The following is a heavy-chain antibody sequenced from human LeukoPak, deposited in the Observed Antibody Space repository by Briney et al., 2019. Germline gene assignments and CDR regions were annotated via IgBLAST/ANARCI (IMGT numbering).Heavy chain of an antibody. Sequence: GGSLRPSCAVSGFTFSSYAMHWVRQAPGKGLEWVGRIKAKTHGGTTDYAAPVNGRFAISRDDSTNTVYLQMNSLKTDDTALYYCVTEGFTYGFHSCDTWGQGTTVTISS. J-gene: IGHJ3*02. D-gene: IGHD5-18*01. CDR1: GFTFSSYA. CDR2: IKAKTHGGTT. V-gene: IGHV3-15*01. CDR3: VTEGFTYGFHSCDT.